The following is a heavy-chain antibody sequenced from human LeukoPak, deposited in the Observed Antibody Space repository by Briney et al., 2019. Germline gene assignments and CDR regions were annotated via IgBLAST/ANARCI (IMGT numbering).Heavy chain of an antibody. V-gene: IGHV1-18*01. D-gene: IGHD3-9*01. J-gene: IGHJ5*02. CDR2: ISAYNGNT. Sequence: GASVKVSCKASGYTFTSYGISWVRQAPGQGLEWMGWISAYNGNTNYAQKLQGRVTMTTDTSTSTAYMELRSLRSDDTAVYYCARDRDRDDILTGYYEGGGWFDPWGQGTLVTVSS. CDR3: ARDRDRDDILTGYYEGGGWFDP. CDR1: GYTFTSYG.